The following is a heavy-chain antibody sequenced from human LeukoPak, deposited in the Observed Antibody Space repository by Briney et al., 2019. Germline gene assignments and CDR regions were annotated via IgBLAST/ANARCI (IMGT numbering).Heavy chain of an antibody. CDR3: ARARGYSGYDWVFGSN. Sequence: SETLSLTCTVSGGSISSGSYYWSWIRQPAGKGLEWIGRIYTSGSTNYNPSLKSRVTISVDTSKNQFSLKLSSVTAADTAVYYCARARGYSGYDWVFGSNWGQGTLVTVSS. V-gene: IGHV4-61*02. CDR2: IYTSGST. CDR1: GGSISSGSYY. J-gene: IGHJ4*02. D-gene: IGHD5-12*01.